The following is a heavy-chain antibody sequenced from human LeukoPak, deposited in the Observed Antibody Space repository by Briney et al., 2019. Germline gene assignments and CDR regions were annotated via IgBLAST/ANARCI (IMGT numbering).Heavy chain of an antibody. CDR3: ARRPRDTSGYYLGAFHD. J-gene: IGHJ3*01. CDR2: IGASGADT. V-gene: IGHV3-23*01. CDR1: GFTFSTNA. Sequence: GGSLRLSCAASGFTFSTNAMTWVRQAPGKGLEWVSVIGASGADTYYSDSVKGRFTVSRDNSQNTLFLHMSSLRAEDTAIYFCARRPRDTSGYYLGAFHDWGQGTTVTVSS. D-gene: IGHD3-22*01.